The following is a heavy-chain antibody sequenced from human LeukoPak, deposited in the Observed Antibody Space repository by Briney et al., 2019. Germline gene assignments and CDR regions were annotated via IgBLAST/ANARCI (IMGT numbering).Heavy chain of an antibody. J-gene: IGHJ3*02. CDR3: ARDRGSSVAFDI. V-gene: IGHV4-61*02. CDR1: GGSISSGSYY. CDR2: IYTSGST. Sequence: SETLSLTCTVSGGSISSGSYYWSWIRQPAGTGLEWIGRIYTSGSTNYNPSLKSRVTISVDTSKNQFSLKLSSVTAADTAVYYCARDRGSSVAFDIWGQGTMVTVSS. D-gene: IGHD6-6*01.